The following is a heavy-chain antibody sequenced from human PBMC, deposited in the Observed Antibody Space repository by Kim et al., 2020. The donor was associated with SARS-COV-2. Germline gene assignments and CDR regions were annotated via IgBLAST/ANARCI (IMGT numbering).Heavy chain of an antibody. CDR3: AEVATVYWYFDL. Sequence: SETLSLTCDVSGGSISSSKWWTWVRQSPGKGLEWIGEIYFSGSTKYNPSLKSRVTMSVDKSKNQFSLKLTSVTAADTAVYYCAEVATVYWYFDLWGRGT. D-gene: IGHD5-12*01. V-gene: IGHV4-4*02. J-gene: IGHJ2*01. CDR1: GGSISSSKW. CDR2: IYFSGST.